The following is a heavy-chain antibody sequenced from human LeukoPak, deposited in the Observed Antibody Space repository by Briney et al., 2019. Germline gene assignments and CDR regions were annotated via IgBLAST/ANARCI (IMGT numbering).Heavy chain of an antibody. CDR2: ISGSGDST. Sequence: GGSLRLSCAASGFTFSSYAMSWVRQAPGKGLEWVSAISGSGDSTYYADSVKGRFTISRDNSKNTLYLQMNSLRAEDTAVYYCARDKQVGATYFDYWGQGTLVTVSS. CDR3: ARDKQVGATYFDY. J-gene: IGHJ4*02. D-gene: IGHD1-26*01. V-gene: IGHV3-23*01. CDR1: GFTFSSYA.